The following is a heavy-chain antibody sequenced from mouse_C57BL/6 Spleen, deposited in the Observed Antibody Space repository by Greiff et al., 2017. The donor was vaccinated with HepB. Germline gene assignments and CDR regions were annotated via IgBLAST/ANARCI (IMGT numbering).Heavy chain of an antibody. CDR2: IDPENGDT. Sequence: VQLQQSGAELVRPGASVKLSCTASGFNIKDDYMHWVKQRPEQGLEWIGWIDPENGDTEYASKFQGKATITADTSSNTAYLQLSSLTSEDTAVYYCTTVDYYGSSSAYWGQGTLVTVSA. CDR3: TTVDYYGSSSAY. V-gene: IGHV14-4*01. J-gene: IGHJ3*01. D-gene: IGHD1-1*01. CDR1: GFNIKDDY.